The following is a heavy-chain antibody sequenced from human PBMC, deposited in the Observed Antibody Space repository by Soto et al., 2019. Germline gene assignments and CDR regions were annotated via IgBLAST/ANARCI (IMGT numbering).Heavy chain of an antibody. CDR1: GYTFTSYS. J-gene: IGHJ4*02. CDR2: ISAYNGNT. CDR3: TRDAPPANY. V-gene: IGHV1-18*04. Sequence: QVQLVQSGAEVKKPGASVKVSCKASGYTFTSYSISWVRQAPGQGLEWMGWISAYNGNTNYAQMLQGRVTMTTDTSTNTAYMGLRSRRTDDTDVYYCTRDAPPANYWGQGPLVTVSS.